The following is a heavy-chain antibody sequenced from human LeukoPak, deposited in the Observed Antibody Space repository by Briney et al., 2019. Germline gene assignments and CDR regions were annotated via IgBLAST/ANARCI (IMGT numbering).Heavy chain of an antibody. CDR2: IKQDGSEK. J-gene: IGHJ4*02. CDR1: GFTFGIYW. D-gene: IGHD6-19*01. CDR3: ARDYYGSGWYGDY. Sequence: GGSLRLSCAASGFTFGIYWMSWVRQAPGKGLEWVANIKQDGSEKFYVDSVKGRFTLSRDNVKNSLFLQMNSLRAEDTAVYYCARDYYGSGWYGDYWGQGTLVTVSS. V-gene: IGHV3-7*04.